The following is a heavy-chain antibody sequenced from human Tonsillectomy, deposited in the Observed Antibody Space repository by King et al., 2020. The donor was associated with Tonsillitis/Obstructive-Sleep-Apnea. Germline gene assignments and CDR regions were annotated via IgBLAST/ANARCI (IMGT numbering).Heavy chain of an antibody. CDR3: AHEGYCSSTSCSGDAFDI. V-gene: IGHV2-5*02. CDR2: IYWDDDK. Sequence: TLQESGPTLVKPPQTLTLTCTFSGFSLSTSGVGVGWIRQPPGKALEWLALIYWDDDKRYSPSLKSRLTITKDTSKNQVVLTMTNMDPVDTATYYCAHEGYCSSTSCSGDAFDIWGQGTMVTVSS. CDR1: GFSLSTSGVG. D-gene: IGHD2-2*01. J-gene: IGHJ3*02.